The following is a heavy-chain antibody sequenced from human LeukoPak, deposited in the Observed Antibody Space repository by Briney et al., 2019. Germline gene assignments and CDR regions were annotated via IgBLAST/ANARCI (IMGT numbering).Heavy chain of an antibody. D-gene: IGHD3-22*01. V-gene: IGHV3-33*01. CDR2: IWYDGSNK. CDR1: GSTFSSYG. Sequence: GGSLRLSCAASGSTFSSYGMHWVRQAPGKGLEWVAVIWYDGSNKYYADSVKGRFTISRDNSKNTLYLQMNSLRAEDTAVYYCARLNYYDSSGYYKSDYYYGMDVWGQGTTVTVSS. J-gene: IGHJ6*02. CDR3: ARLNYYDSSGYYKSDYYYGMDV.